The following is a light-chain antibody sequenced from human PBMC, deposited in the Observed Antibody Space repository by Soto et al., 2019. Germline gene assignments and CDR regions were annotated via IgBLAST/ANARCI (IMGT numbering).Light chain of an antibody. Sequence: EVVMRQSPATLSVSPGEVATLSCRASQGIGDTLAWYQHKPGQTPRLLIYDTSTRATRVPTRFSGSRSGAEFTLTINSLQSEDFAVYYCQPYNNWPITFGGGTKVEIK. CDR3: QPYNNWPIT. CDR2: DTS. CDR1: QGIGDT. V-gene: IGKV3-15*01. J-gene: IGKJ4*01.